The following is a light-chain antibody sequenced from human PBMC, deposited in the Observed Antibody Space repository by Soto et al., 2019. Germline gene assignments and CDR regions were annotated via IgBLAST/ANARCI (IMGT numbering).Light chain of an antibody. J-gene: IGKJ2*01. CDR2: GAS. V-gene: IGKV3-20*01. CDR3: QQYGASPKMYT. Sequence: EIVLTQSPGTLSLSPGERATLSCRASQTISSTYLAWYQHKPGQPPRLLIYGASGRPTGIPDRFSGSGSGTDFTLTISRLEPEDFAVYYCQQYGASPKMYTFGQGTKLEIK. CDR1: QTISSTY.